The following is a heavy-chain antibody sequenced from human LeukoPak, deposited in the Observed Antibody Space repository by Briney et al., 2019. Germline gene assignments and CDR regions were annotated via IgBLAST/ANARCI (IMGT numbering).Heavy chain of an antibody. V-gene: IGHV3-23*01. D-gene: IGHD3-9*01. CDR3: AKDDILDYDILTGDY. CDR1: GFTFSTYA. Sequence: GGSLRLSYAASGFTFSTYAMSWVRQAPGKGLEWVSTISGSGGSTYYADSVKGRFTISRDNSKNTLYLQMNSLRAEDTAVYYCAKDDILDYDILTGDYWGQGTLVTVSS. J-gene: IGHJ4*02. CDR2: ISGSGGST.